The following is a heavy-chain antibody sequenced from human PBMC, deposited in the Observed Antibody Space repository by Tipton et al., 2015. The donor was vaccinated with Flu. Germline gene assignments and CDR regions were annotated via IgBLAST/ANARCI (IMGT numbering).Heavy chain of an antibody. V-gene: IGHV4-39*07. D-gene: IGHD3-22*01. Sequence: TLSLTCTVSGGSIGSSSYYWGWIRQPPGKGLEWIGSIYYSGNTYYNPSLKSRVTISVDTSKNQFSLKLSSVTAADTAVYYRARDGFITMIVVVTPGAFDIWGQGTMVTVSS. CDR2: IYYSGNT. CDR1: GGSIGSSSYY. CDR3: ARDGFITMIVVVTPGAFDI. J-gene: IGHJ3*02.